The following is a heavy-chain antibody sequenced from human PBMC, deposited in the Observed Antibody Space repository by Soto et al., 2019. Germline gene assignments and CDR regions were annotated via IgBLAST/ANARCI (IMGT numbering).Heavy chain of an antibody. CDR1: GYTFTRYG. CDR3: AKNGQPPYYYYGKDV. CDR2: ISGYNGDT. D-gene: IGHD2-8*01. J-gene: IGHJ6*02. Sequence: QGQLVQSGGEVKKPGASVKVSCKASGYTFTRYGISWVRQAPGQGLERMGWISGYNGDTKYAQKFQGRVTMTVDTSTTTAYMELRSLTSDDRALYYCAKNGQPPYYYYGKDVWGQGTTVTVSS. V-gene: IGHV1-18*01.